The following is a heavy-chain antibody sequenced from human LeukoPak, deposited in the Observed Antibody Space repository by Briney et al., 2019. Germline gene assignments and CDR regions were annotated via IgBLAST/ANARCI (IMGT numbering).Heavy chain of an antibody. Sequence: ASVKVSCKASGYTFTGYYMHWVRQAPGQGLEWMGWINPNSGGTNYAQKFQGRVTMTRDTSISTAYMELSRLRSDDTAVYYCARRMFGYDSSGYYYYYYMDVWGKGTTVTISS. CDR3: ARRMFGYDSSGYYYYYYMDV. CDR2: INPNSGGT. J-gene: IGHJ6*03. D-gene: IGHD3-22*01. CDR1: GYTFTGYY. V-gene: IGHV1-2*02.